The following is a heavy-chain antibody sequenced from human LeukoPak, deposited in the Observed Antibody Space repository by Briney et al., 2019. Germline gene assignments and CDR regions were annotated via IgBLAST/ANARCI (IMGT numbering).Heavy chain of an antibody. J-gene: IGHJ3*02. Sequence: GGTLRLSCAASGFTFSNYGMSWVRQAPGKGLEWVSSISSSSTYIYYADSVKGRFTISRGNAKNSLYLQMNSLRAEDTAVYYCGSDSSGYYYRPVDAFDIWGQGTMVTVSS. CDR1: GFTFSNYG. D-gene: IGHD3-22*01. CDR2: ISSSSTYI. V-gene: IGHV3-21*01. CDR3: GSDSSGYYYRPVDAFDI.